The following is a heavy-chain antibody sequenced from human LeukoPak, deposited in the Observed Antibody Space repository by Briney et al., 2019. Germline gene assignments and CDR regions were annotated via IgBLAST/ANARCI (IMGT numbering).Heavy chain of an antibody. J-gene: IGHJ4*02. V-gene: IGHV4-59*12. Sequence: SETLSLTCTVSGGSISSYYWSWIRQPPGKGLEWIGYIYYSGSTNYNPSLKSRVTISVDTTKNLFSLKLTSVTAADTAVYYCARDTYYYGSGTYYFNYWGQGTLVTVSS. CDR1: GGSISSYY. CDR3: ARDTYYYGSGTYYFNY. D-gene: IGHD3-10*01. CDR2: IYYSGST.